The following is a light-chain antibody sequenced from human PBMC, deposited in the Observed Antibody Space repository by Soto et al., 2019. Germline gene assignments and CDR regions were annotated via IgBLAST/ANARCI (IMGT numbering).Light chain of an antibody. J-gene: IGKJ3*01. V-gene: IGKV1-33*01. Sequence: DIQMTQSPSSLSASVGDRVTITCQASQDIRKYLNWYQQKSGSPPKLLIYTASDLQTGVPSRFSGSGSGINFTLTISSQQPEDIGTYYCPHYDNRPFTFGPGTKVDIK. CDR1: QDIRKY. CDR2: TAS. CDR3: PHYDNRPFT.